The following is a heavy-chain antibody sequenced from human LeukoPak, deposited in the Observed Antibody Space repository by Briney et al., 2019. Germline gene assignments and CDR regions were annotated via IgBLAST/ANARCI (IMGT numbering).Heavy chain of an antibody. CDR3: ARGGSGYYLHKTFDY. CDR2: IFYSGTT. Sequence: SETLSLTCTVSGGSISSSSYYWGWIRQPPGKGLEWIGSIFYSGTTYYNPSLKSRVTISVDTSKNQFSLKLSSVTAADTAVYYCARGGSGYYLHKTFDYWGQGTLVTVSS. J-gene: IGHJ4*02. CDR1: GGSISSSSYY. D-gene: IGHD3-22*01. V-gene: IGHV4-39*01.